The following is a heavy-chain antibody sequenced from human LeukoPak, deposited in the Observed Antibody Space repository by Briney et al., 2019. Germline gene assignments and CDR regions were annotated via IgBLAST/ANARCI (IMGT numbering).Heavy chain of an antibody. CDR1: GFTFSSYE. CDR3: ASLGYCSGGNCYDRRGWFDP. CDR2: ISSSGSTI. J-gene: IGHJ5*02. D-gene: IGHD2-15*01. Sequence: GGSLRLSCAASGFTFSSYEMNWVRQAPGKGLEWVSYISSSGSTIYYADSVKGRFTISRDNAKNSLYLQMNSLRAEDTAVYYCASLGYCSGGNCYDRRGWFDPWGQGTLVTVSS. V-gene: IGHV3-48*03.